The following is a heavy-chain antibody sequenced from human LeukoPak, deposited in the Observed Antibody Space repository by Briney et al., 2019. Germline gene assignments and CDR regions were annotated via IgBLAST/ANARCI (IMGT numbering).Heavy chain of an antibody. CDR3: AKSQRWLQIDY. D-gene: IGHD5-24*01. Sequence: PSETLTLTCTVSGGSISSYYWSWIRQPPGKGLEWIGYIYYSGSTNYNPSLKSRVTISVDTSKNQFSLKLSSVTAADTAVYYRAKSQRWLQIDYWGQGTLVTVSS. CDR1: GGSISSYY. V-gene: IGHV4-59*01. J-gene: IGHJ4*02. CDR2: IYYSGST.